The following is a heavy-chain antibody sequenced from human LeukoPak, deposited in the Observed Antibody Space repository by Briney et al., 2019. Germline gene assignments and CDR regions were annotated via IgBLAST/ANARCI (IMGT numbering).Heavy chain of an antibody. V-gene: IGHV3-33*06. CDR1: GLTFRNYG. D-gene: IGHD5-18*01. CDR3: AKDEGGRGYSYGYGNWFDP. Sequence: PGKSLRLSCAASGLTFRNYGMHWVRQAPGKGLEWVAVIWYDGSNKYYADSVKGRFTISRDNSKDTLYLQMNSLRAEDTAVYYCAKDEGGRGYSYGYGNWFDPWGQGTLVTVSS. J-gene: IGHJ5*02. CDR2: IWYDGSNK.